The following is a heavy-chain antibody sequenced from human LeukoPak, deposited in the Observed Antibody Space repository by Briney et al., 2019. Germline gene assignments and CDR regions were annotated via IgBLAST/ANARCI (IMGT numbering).Heavy chain of an antibody. CDR2: IYYSGST. V-gene: IGHV4-31*03. Sequence: SETLSLTCTVSGGSISSGDYYWSWIRQHPGKGLEWIGYIYYSGSTYYNPSLKSRVTISVDTSKNQFSLKLSSVTAADTAVYYCARDSPLRRAFDIWGQGTMVTVSS. J-gene: IGHJ3*02. CDR1: GGSISSGDYY. CDR3: ARDSPLRRAFDI.